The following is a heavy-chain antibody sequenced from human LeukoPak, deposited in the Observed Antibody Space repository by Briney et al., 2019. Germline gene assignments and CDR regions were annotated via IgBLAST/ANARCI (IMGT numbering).Heavy chain of an antibody. CDR1: GYTLTELS. Sequence: ASEKVSCKVSGYTLTELSMHWVRQAPGKGLEWMGGFDPEDGETIYAQKFQGKVTMTEDTSTDTAYMELSSLRSEDTAVYYCATPNHRLPNYYDSSGRNFDYWGQGTLVTVSS. V-gene: IGHV1-24*01. CDR3: ATPNHRLPNYYDSSGRNFDY. D-gene: IGHD3-22*01. CDR2: FDPEDGET. J-gene: IGHJ4*02.